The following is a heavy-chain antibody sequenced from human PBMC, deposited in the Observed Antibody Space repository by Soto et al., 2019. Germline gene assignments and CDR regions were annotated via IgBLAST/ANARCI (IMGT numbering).Heavy chain of an antibody. CDR3: AKHDVSTPRKTDLDS. CDR1: GFTFTSYA. Sequence: GGSLRLSCSASGFTFTSYAMSWVRQAPGKGLEWVSGISGSGGDTKNADSVKGRFTISRDNFKNMLYLQMNSLRAEDTAVYYSAKHDVSTPRKTDLDSWGQG. J-gene: IGHJ5*02. D-gene: IGHD3-9*01. CDR2: ISGSGGDT. V-gene: IGHV3-23*01.